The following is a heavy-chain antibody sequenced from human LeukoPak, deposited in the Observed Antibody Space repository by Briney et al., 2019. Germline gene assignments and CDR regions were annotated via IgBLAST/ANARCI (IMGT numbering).Heavy chain of an antibody. V-gene: IGHV4-34*01. CDR1: GGSFSGYY. J-gene: IGHJ5*02. Sequence: SETLSLTCAVYGGSFSGYYWSWSRQPPGKGLEWVGEINHSGSTNYNPSPKRRVTISVDTPKTKSSLKLSSVPAADTAVYYSARGLSKVAVAGNWFDPWGQGTLVTVSS. CDR3: ARGLSKVAVAGNWFDP. D-gene: IGHD6-19*01. CDR2: INHSGST.